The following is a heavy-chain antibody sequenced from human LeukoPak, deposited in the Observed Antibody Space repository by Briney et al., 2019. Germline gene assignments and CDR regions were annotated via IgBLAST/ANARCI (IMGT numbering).Heavy chain of an antibody. CDR2: ISRGGDST. Sequence: PGGSLRLSCAASGFTFTSYAMNWVRQAPGKGLEWVSSISRGGDSTYYADSVKGRFTISRDNSKNTVFLQMNSLRAEDTAVYYCAKDRSSGWNLGRTGLDYWGQGTMVTVSS. D-gene: IGHD6-19*01. CDR1: GFTFTSYA. CDR3: AKDRSSGWNLGRTGLDY. V-gene: IGHV3-23*01. J-gene: IGHJ4*02.